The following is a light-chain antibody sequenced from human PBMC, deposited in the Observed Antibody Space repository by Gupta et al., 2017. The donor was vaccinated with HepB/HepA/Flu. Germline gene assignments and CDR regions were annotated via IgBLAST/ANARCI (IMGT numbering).Light chain of an antibody. CDR1: SSNVGRDN. J-gene: IGLJ1*01. CDR3: AAWDNSMSGYV. V-gene: IGLV1-47*02. Sequence: QALLTLPPWASGTPGHRVLISCSGSSSNVGRDNVYWSQQLPGTAPNLLIYNDDQRPSGVPARFSGSKSGISASLATSGRRSDDEADYYCAAWDNSMSGYVFGTGTWVTVL. CDR2: NDD.